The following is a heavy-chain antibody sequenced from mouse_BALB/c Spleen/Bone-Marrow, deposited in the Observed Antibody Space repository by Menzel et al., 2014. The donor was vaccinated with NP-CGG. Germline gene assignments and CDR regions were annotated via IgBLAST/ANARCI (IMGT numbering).Heavy chain of an antibody. CDR3: ARGDSSGPRFAY. D-gene: IGHD3-2*01. Sequence: DVMLVESGGGLVQPGGSRKLSCAASGFTFSSFGMHWVRQAPEKGLEWVAYISSGSSTIYYADTVKGRFTISRDNPKNTLFLQMTSLRSEDTAMYYCARGDSSGPRFAYWGQGTLVTVSA. CDR2: ISSGSSTI. J-gene: IGHJ3*01. CDR1: GFTFSSFG. V-gene: IGHV5-17*02.